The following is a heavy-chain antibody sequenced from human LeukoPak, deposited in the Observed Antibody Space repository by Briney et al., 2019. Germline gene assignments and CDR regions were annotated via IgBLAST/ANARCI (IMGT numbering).Heavy chain of an antibody. CDR1: GFTFSSYA. CDR3: AKDSLLAYYYDSSGYYFLRYFDY. Sequence: GGSLRLSCAASGFTFSSYAMSWVRQAPGKGLEWVSAISGSGGGTYYADSVKGRFTISRDNSKNTLYLQMNSLRAEDTAVYYCAKDSLLAYYYDSSGYYFLRYFDYWGQGTLVTVSS. V-gene: IGHV3-23*01. D-gene: IGHD3-22*01. CDR2: ISGSGGGT. J-gene: IGHJ4*02.